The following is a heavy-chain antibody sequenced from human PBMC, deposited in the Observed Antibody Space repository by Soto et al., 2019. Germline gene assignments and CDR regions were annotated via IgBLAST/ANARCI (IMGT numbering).Heavy chain of an antibody. Sequence: PSETLSLTCTVSGGSISSGDYYWSWIRQPPGKGLEWIGYIYYSGSTNYNPSLKSRVTISVDTSKNQFSLKLGSVTAADTAVYYCARVVTIFGVVTYLDYWGQGTLVTVSS. V-gene: IGHV4-30-4*01. CDR1: GGSISSGDYY. J-gene: IGHJ4*02. CDR3: ARVVTIFGVVTYLDY. CDR2: IYYSGST. D-gene: IGHD3-3*01.